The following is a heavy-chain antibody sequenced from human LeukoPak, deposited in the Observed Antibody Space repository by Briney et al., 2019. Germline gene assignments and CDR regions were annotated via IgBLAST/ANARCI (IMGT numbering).Heavy chain of an antibody. Sequence: GASVKLSCKASGYTFTSYDINWVRQATGHGLEWMGWMNPNSGNTGYAQKFQGRVTMTRNTSISTAYMELSSLRSEDTAVYYCARAASMVVPAASFDPWGQGTLVTVSS. CDR1: GYTFTSYD. J-gene: IGHJ5*02. V-gene: IGHV1-8*01. CDR2: MNPNSGNT. D-gene: IGHD2-2*01. CDR3: ARAASMVVPAASFDP.